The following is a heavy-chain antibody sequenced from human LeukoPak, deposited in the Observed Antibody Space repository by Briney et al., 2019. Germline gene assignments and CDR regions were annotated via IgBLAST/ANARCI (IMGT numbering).Heavy chain of an antibody. D-gene: IGHD5-18*01. J-gene: IGHJ4*02. CDR2: MLYAGSDN. CDR3: AKDWIQFNRVFDCFDS. CDR1: GFTLRSST. V-gene: IGHV3-30*07. Sequence: TGGCLRLSSADSGFTLRSSTMHSVRQAPREGREWVADMLYAGSDNYYADSVKGRSTISRDSSKNTINLQMNRLRVEDTAIYSCAKDWIQFNRVFDCFDSWGRGTLVTVSS.